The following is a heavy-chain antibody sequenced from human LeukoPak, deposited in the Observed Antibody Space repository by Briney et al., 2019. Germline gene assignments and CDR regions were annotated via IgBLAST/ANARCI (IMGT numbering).Heavy chain of an antibody. D-gene: IGHD5-24*01. CDR2: IWYDGSNK. CDR1: GFTFSSYA. Sequence: GGSLRLSCAASGFTFSSYAMNWVRQAPGKGLEWVAVIWYDGSNKYYADSVKGRFTISRDNSKNTLYLQMNSLRAEDTAVYYCARARWLQLPEYWGQGTLVTVSS. V-gene: IGHV3-33*08. J-gene: IGHJ4*02. CDR3: ARARWLQLPEY.